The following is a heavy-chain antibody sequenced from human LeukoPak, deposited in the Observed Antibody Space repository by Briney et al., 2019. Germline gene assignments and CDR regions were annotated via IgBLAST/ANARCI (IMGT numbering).Heavy chain of an antibody. CDR1: GFTVSSNY. D-gene: IGHD5-12*01. CDR2: IYSGGST. J-gene: IGHJ5*02. CDR3: AREYSGYDLGWSDP. V-gene: IGHV3-66*01. Sequence: GGSLRLSCAASGFTVSSNYMSWVRQAPGKGLEWVSVIYSGGSTYYADSVKGRFTISRDNSKNTLDLQMHSLRAEDTAVYYCAREYSGYDLGWSDPWGQGTLVTVSS.